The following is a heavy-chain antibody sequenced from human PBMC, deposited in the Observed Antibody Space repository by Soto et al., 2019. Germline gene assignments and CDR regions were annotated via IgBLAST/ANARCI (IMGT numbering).Heavy chain of an antibody. Sequence: ASVKVSCKASGYTFTSYAMHWVRQAPGQRLEWMGLINAGNGNTKYSQKFQGRVTITRDTSASTAYMELSSLRSEDTAVYYSARCLGGYYYYYMDVWGKGTTVTVSS. CDR2: INAGNGNT. V-gene: IGHV1-3*01. CDR3: ARCLGGYYYYYMDV. J-gene: IGHJ6*03. D-gene: IGHD3-22*01. CDR1: GYTFTSYA.